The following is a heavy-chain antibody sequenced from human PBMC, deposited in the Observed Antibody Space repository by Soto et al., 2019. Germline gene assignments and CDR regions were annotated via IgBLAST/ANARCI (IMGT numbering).Heavy chain of an antibody. CDR1: GYTFTSYA. Sequence: AAVKVSCKASGYTFTSYAIHWGRQAPGQRLEGMGWINAGNGNTKYSQKFQGRVTITRDTSASTAYMELRSLRSEDTAVYYCARDRKRNPDAFDIWGKGTMRTVSS. CDR3: ARDRKRNPDAFDI. J-gene: IGHJ3*02. CDR2: INAGNGNT. D-gene: IGHD4-4*01. V-gene: IGHV1-3*01.